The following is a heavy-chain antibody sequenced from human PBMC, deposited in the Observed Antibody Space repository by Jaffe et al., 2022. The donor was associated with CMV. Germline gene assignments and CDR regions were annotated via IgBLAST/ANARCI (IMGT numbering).Heavy chain of an antibody. CDR2: IYYSGST. D-gene: IGHD3-3*01. J-gene: IGHJ4*02. Sequence: QVQLQESGPGLVKPSETLSLTCTVSGGSISSYYWSWIRQPPGKGLEWIGYIYYSGSTNYNPSLKSRVTISVDTSKNQFSLKLSSVTAADTAVYYCARGDFWSGYYFFDYWGQGTLVTVSS. CDR1: GGSISSYY. V-gene: IGHV4-59*08. CDR3: ARGDFWSGYYFFDY.